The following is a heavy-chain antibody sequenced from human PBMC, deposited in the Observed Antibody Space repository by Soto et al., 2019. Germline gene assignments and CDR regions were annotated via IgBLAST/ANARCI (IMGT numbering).Heavy chain of an antibody. J-gene: IGHJ3*02. CDR2: ISYDGSNK. CDR3: AKDSISRIRIDDPFDI. D-gene: IGHD3-3*02. Sequence: PGGSLRLSCAGSGFTFSSYAMHWVRQAPGKGLEWVAVISYDGSNKYYADSVKGRFTISRDNSKNTLYLQMNSLRAEDTAVYYCAKDSISRIRIDDPFDIWGQGTMVTVSS. V-gene: IGHV3-30-3*01. CDR1: GFTFSSYA.